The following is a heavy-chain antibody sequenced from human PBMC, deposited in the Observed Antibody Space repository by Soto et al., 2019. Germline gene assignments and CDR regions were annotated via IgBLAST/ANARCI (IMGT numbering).Heavy chain of an antibody. J-gene: IGHJ5*02. V-gene: IGHV3-74*01. CDR2: VKSDGSST. CDR1: GFTFSNYW. Sequence: GGSLRLSCVGSGFTFSNYWMHWVRQAPGKGLEWVSRVKSDGSSTSYADSVKGRFTISRDNAKNTLYLQMNSLRADDTAVYYCARDLTIFGVAPGASDPWGQGTLVTVSS. D-gene: IGHD3-3*01. CDR3: ARDLTIFGVAPGASDP.